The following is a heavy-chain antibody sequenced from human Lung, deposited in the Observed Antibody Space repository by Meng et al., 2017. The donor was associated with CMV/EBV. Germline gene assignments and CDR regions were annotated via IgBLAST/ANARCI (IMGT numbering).Heavy chain of an antibody. CDR3: ARNSPAAPHYYYYGMDV. J-gene: IGHJ6*02. CDR1: GGXVSSGSFY. Sequence: SXTXSLXCTVSGGXVSSGSFYWSWIRQPPAKGLEWIGYIYYSGSTNYNPSLKSRVTISVDTSKNQFSLKLSSVTAADTAVYYCARNSPAAPHYYYYGMDVXGQGXTVTVSS. D-gene: IGHD2-2*01. V-gene: IGHV4-61*01. CDR2: IYYSGST.